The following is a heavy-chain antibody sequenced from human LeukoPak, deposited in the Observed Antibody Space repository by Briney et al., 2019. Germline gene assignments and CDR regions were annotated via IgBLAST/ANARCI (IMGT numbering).Heavy chain of an antibody. D-gene: IGHD5/OR15-5a*01. J-gene: IGHJ5*02. Sequence: GESLKISCQGSGYSFTSYWIGWVRQMPGKGLEWMGIIYPGDTDTSYNPSFQGQVNISAEKTISNAYLQWSSLKASDTAMYYCARQIGSTLRPYNWFDPWGQGTLVTASS. CDR3: ARQIGSTLRPYNWFDP. V-gene: IGHV5-51*01. CDR1: GYSFTSYW. CDR2: IYPGDTDT.